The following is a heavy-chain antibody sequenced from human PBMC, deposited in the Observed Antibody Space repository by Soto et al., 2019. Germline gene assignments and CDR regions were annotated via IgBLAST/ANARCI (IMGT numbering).Heavy chain of an antibody. CDR1: GFTFSSYS. CDR3: VRGLLLYYGMDV. CDR2: ISSSSSYI. J-gene: IGHJ6*02. Sequence: GGSLTLSCAASGFTFSSYSMNWVRQAPGKGLEWVSSISSSSSYIYYADSVKGRFTISRDNAKNSLYLQMNSLRAEDTAVHYCVRGLLLYYGMDVWGQGTTVTVSS. D-gene: IGHD2-15*01. V-gene: IGHV3-21*01.